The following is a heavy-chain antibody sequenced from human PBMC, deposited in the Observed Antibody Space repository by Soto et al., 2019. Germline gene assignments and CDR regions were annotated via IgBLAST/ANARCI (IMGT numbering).Heavy chain of an antibody. V-gene: IGHV3-48*03. J-gene: IGHJ4*02. Sequence: GSLRLSCAASRFTFSSYEMNWVRQAPGKGLEWVSFISSSGSLIYYADSVKGRFTISRDNAKNSLYLQMNSLRAEDTAVYYCARDYYDSSGYYYLDYWGQGTLVTVSS. CDR1: RFTFSSYE. D-gene: IGHD3-22*01. CDR2: ISSSGSLI. CDR3: ARDYYDSSGYYYLDY.